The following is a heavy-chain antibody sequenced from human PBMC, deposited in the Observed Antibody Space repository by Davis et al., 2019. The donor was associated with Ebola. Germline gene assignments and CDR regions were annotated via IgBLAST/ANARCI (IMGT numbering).Heavy chain of an antibody. V-gene: IGHV3-30*03. CDR2: ISPDGSDK. J-gene: IGHJ4*02. CDR1: GISFSNYG. D-gene: IGHD3-9*01. Sequence: GESLKISCAASGISFSNYGMFWVRQAPGKVMEWVAVISPDGSDKNYADSGKGRFTISRDNAKNSLYLQMNSLRDEDTAVYYCAIFDWNYWGQGTLVTVSS. CDR3: AIFDWNY.